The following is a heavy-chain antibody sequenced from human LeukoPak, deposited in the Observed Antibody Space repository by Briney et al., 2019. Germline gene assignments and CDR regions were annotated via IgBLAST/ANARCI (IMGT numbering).Heavy chain of an antibody. J-gene: IGHJ4*02. V-gene: IGHV4-39*01. CDR2: IYYSGST. D-gene: IGHD3-3*01. CDR1: GGSISSSSYY. Sequence: QSSETLSLTGTVSGGSISSSSYYWGWIRQPPGKGLEWIGSIYYSGSTYYNPSLKSRVTISVDTSKNQFSLKLSSVTAADTAVYYCASPRGRAYYDFWSGQFDYWGQGTLVTVSS. CDR3: ASPRGRAYYDFWSGQFDY.